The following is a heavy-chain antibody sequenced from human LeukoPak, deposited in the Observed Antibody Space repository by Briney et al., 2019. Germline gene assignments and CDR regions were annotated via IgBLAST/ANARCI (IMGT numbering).Heavy chain of an antibody. V-gene: IGHV1-2*02. J-gene: IGHJ4*02. D-gene: IGHD1-26*01. CDR3: TRVYSGSLFDY. CDR2: INPNSSGT. Sequence: ASVKVSCKASGYTFTDYYMHWVRQAPGQGLEWMGWINPNSSGTNYAQSFQGRVTITRDTSISAAYMELSRLRSDDTAVYYCTRVYSGSLFDYWGQGTLVTVSS. CDR1: GYTFTDYY.